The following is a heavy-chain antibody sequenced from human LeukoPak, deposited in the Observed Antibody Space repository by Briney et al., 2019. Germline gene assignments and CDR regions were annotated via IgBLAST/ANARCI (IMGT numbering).Heavy chain of an antibody. J-gene: IGHJ4*02. Sequence: PSETLSLTCTVSGGSISSYYWSWIRQPAGKGLEWIGRIYTSGCTNYNPSLKSRVTMSVDTSKNQFSLKLSSVTAADTAVYYCARDGPYYYDSSGYYHFDYWGQGTLVTVSS. CDR1: GGSISSYY. V-gene: IGHV4-4*07. CDR2: IYTSGCT. CDR3: ARDGPYYYDSSGYYHFDY. D-gene: IGHD3-22*01.